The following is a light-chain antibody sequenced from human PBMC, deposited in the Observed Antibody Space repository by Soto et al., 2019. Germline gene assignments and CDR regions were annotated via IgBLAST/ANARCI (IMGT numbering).Light chain of an antibody. CDR2: AAS. V-gene: IGKV1-12*01. CDR1: QGISSW. Sequence: IQMTQCPSCVSPYVAARVKLTGPASQGISSWLAWYQQKPGKARKLLIYAASSLQSGVPSRFSGSGSGTDFTLTISSLQTEDFATYSCQQANSCPSTFGQGTKVDIK. CDR3: QQANSCPST. J-gene: IGKJ1*01.